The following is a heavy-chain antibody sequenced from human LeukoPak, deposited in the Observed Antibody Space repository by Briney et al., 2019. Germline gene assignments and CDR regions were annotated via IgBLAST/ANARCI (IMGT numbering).Heavy chain of an antibody. CDR2: ISGSGGST. CDR3: AKDLGSGSPHLEYFQH. D-gene: IGHD3-10*01. V-gene: IGHV3-23*01. Sequence: GGSLRLSCAASGFTFSSYAMSWVRQAPGKGLEWVSAISGSGGSTYYADSVKGRFTISRDNSKNTLYLQMNSLRAEDTAVYYCAKDLGSGSPHLEYFQHWGQGTLVTVSS. J-gene: IGHJ1*01. CDR1: GFTFSSYA.